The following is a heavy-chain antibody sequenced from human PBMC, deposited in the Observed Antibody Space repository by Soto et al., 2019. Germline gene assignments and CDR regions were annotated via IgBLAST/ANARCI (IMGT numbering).Heavy chain of an antibody. D-gene: IGHD6-13*01. J-gene: IGHJ6*02. Sequence: SQTLSITCAISGDSVSSNSAAWNWIRKSPSRGLEWLGRTYYRSKWYNDYAVSVKSRITINPDTSKNQFSLQLNSVTPEDTAVYYCASSHEVLAAAPREYYYYGMDVWGQGTTVTVSS. CDR2: TYYRSKWYN. CDR3: ASSHEVLAAAPREYYYYGMDV. CDR1: GDSVSSNSAA. V-gene: IGHV6-1*01.